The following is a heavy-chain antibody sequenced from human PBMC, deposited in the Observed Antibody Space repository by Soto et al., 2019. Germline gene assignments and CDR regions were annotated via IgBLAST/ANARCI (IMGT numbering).Heavy chain of an antibody. Sequence: QVQLVQSGAEVKKPGSSVKVSCKASGGTFSSYAISWVRQAPGQVLEWMGGIIPIFGTANYAQKFQGRVTITADESTSTAYMELSSLRSEDTAVYYCATITIFGVVTSNYYYYYGMDVWGQGTTVTVSS. CDR1: GGTFSSYA. J-gene: IGHJ6*02. V-gene: IGHV1-69*01. CDR3: ATITIFGVVTSNYYYYYGMDV. CDR2: IIPIFGTA. D-gene: IGHD3-3*01.